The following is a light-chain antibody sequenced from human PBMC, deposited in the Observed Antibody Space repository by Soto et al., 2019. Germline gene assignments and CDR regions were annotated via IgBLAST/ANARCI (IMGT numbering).Light chain of an antibody. V-gene: IGKV3-15*01. CDR3: QQYNNWPPWT. Sequence: ILMTQPPATLSVSPGERAILSCRASQSVSNNLAWYQQKPGQAPRLLIYDASTRATGIPARFSGSGSGTEFTLTISGLQSEDFAVYYCQQYNNWPPWTFGQGTKVEIK. J-gene: IGKJ1*01. CDR1: QSVSNN. CDR2: DAS.